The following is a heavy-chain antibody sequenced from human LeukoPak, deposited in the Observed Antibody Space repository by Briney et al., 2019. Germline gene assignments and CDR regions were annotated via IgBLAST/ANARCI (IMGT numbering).Heavy chain of an antibody. Sequence: SETLSLTCTVSGGSISSSDYYWGWIRQPPGKGLEWIGSIYSGGATYYNPSLNSRVTISVDRSKNQLSVKLTSVTAADTAVYYCARLITIFEVATSDAFDIWGPGTVVTVSS. CDR2: IYSGGAT. D-gene: IGHD3-3*01. CDR1: GGSISSSDYY. J-gene: IGHJ3*02. CDR3: ARLITIFEVATSDAFDI. V-gene: IGHV4-39*01.